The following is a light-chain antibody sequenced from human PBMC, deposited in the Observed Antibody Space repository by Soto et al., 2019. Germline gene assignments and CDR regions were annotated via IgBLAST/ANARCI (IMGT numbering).Light chain of an antibody. J-gene: IGKJ2*01. Sequence: EIVLTQSPGTLSLSPGERATLSCRASQSVSSSYLAWYQQKPGQAPRLLIYGASSRVTGIPDRFSGSGSGTDFTLTISRLEPEDFAVYYCYQYGSATPNTFGQGTKREIK. V-gene: IGKV3-20*01. CDR2: GAS. CDR1: QSVSSSY. CDR3: YQYGSATPNT.